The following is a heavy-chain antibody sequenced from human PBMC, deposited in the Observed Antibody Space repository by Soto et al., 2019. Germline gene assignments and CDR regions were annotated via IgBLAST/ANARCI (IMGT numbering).Heavy chain of an antibody. V-gene: IGHV3-23*01. J-gene: IGHJ4*02. CDR1: GFTFSGYA. Sequence: EVQLLESGGGLVQPGGSLRLSCAASGFTFSGYAMNWVRQAPGKGLEWVSVISGSGDSTYYADSVKGRFTISRDNSKNTLYLQMNSLSAEDTAVYYCASRSSGWYFDYWGQGTLVTVSS. CDR2: ISGSGDST. D-gene: IGHD6-19*01. CDR3: ASRSSGWYFDY.